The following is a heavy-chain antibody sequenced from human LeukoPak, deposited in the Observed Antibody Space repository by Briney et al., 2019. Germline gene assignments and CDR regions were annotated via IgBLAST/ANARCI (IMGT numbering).Heavy chain of an antibody. CDR3: ARSRGSGSYNWLDP. CDR1: GFTFSSYW. CDR2: INSDGSST. J-gene: IGHJ5*02. Sequence: GGSLRLSCAASGFTFSSYWMHWVRQAPGKGLVWVSRINSDGSSTSYADSVKGRFTISRDNAKNALYLQMNSLRAEDTAVYYCARSRGSGSYNWLDPWGQGTLVTVSS. V-gene: IGHV3-74*01. D-gene: IGHD3-10*01.